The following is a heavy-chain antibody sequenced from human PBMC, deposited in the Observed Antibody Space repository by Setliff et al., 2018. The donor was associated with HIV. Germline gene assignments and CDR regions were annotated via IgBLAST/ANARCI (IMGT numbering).Heavy chain of an antibody. J-gene: IGHJ6*03. D-gene: IGHD3-22*01. CDR3: ARVYYSDGSGYSELYYMDV. CDR2: IYSSGIT. CDR1: GSSINNHY. Sequence: SETLSLTCTVSGSSINNHYWSWIRQPPGKGLEWIGYIYSSGITNYNPSLKSRVTISVDTSKKQFSLKLRSVTAADTAVYYCARVYYSDGSGYSELYYMDVWCKGTMVTVSS. V-gene: IGHV4-59*11.